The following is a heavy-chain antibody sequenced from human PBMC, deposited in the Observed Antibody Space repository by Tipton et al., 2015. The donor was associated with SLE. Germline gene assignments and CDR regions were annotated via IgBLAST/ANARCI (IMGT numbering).Heavy chain of an antibody. CDR1: GFTFSSYE. J-gene: IGHJ4*02. CDR3: ASDPKHYYDSRVG. V-gene: IGHV3-48*03. D-gene: IGHD3-22*01. CDR2: ISSSGSTI. Sequence: GSLRLSCAASGFTFSSYEMNWVRQALGKGLEWVSYISSSGSTIYYADSVKGRFTISRDNAKNSLYLQMNSLRAEDTAVYYCASDPKHYYDSRVGWGQGTLVTVSS.